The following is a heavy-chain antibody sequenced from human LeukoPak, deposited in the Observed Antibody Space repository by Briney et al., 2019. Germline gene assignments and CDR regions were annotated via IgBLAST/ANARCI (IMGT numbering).Heavy chain of an antibody. J-gene: IGHJ5*02. CDR1: GFTFSSYS. D-gene: IGHD1-26*01. Sequence: GGSLRLSCAASGFTFSSYSMNWVRQAPGKGLEWVSYISSSGSTIYYADSVKGRFTISRDNAKNSLYLQMNSLRAEDTAVYYCARGRWELLFNWFDPWGQGTLVTVSS. V-gene: IGHV3-48*01. CDR3: ARGRWELLFNWFDP. CDR2: ISSSGSTI.